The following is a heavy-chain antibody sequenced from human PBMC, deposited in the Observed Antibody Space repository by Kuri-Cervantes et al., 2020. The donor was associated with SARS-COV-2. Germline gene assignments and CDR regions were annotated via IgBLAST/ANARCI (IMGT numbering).Heavy chain of an antibody. CDR3: ARGERITMVRGVIIKEGDFDY. J-gene: IGHJ4*02. CDR2: INPNSGGT. CDR1: GYTFTSYY. D-gene: IGHD3-10*01. V-gene: IGHV1-2*02. Sequence: ASVKVSCKASGYTFTSYYMHWVRQAPGQGLEWMGWINPNSGGTNYAQKFQGRVTMTRDTSTSTVYMELSSLRSEDTAVYYCARGERITMVRGVIIKEGDFDYWGQGTLVTVSS.